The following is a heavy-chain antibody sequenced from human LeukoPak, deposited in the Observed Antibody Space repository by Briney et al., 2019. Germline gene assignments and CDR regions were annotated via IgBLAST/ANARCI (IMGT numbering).Heavy chain of an antibody. D-gene: IGHD6-19*01. CDR3: ARVEWQWLLHGAFDI. V-gene: IGHV3-7*01. CDR1: GFTYSIYW. CDR2: IKEDGSEK. J-gene: IGHJ3*02. Sequence: PGGSLRLSCEASGFTYSIYWMTWVRQAPGKGLEWVANIKEDGSEKYYVDSVKGRFTISRDNAKNSLYLQMNSLRAEDTAVYYCARVEWQWLLHGAFDIWGQGTMVTVSS.